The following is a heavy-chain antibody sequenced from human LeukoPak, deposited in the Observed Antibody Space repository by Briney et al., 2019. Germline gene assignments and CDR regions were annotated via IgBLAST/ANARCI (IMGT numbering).Heavy chain of an antibody. CDR3: TTSLWFGELLSSDY. V-gene: IGHV3-15*01. CDR2: IKSKTDGGTT. Sequence: PGGSLRLSCAASGFTFSDAWMNWVRQAPGKGLEWVGHIKSKTDGGTTDYAAPAKVRFTISRDDSRNTLYLQMNSLKTEDTAVYYCTTSLWFGELLSSDYWGQGTLVTVSS. CDR1: GFTFSDAW. D-gene: IGHD3-10*01. J-gene: IGHJ4*02.